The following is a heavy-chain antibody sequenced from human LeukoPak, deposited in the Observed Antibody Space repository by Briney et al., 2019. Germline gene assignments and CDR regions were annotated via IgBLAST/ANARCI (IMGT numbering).Heavy chain of an antibody. V-gene: IGHV1-69*04. J-gene: IGHJ4*02. CDR2: IIPILGIA. CDR3: ARDNTAVAFDY. Sequence: ASVKVSCKASGGTFSSYAISWVRQAPGQGLEWMGRIIPILGIANYAQKFQGRVTITADKSTSTAYMELSSLRSEDTAVYYCARDNTAVAFDYWGQGTLVTVSS. CDR1: GGTFSSYA. D-gene: IGHD5-18*01.